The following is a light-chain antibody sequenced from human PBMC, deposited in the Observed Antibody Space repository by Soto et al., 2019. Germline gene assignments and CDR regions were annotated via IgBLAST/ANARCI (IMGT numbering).Light chain of an antibody. CDR1: QSVSSI. CDR3: QQFSNYPHV. V-gene: IGKV3-15*01. J-gene: IGKJ5*01. CDR2: GAS. Sequence: EIVLTQSPATLSVSPGEGATLSCRASQSVSSILAWYQQKPGQAPRLLIYGASTRATGIPARFSGSGSGTEFTLTISSLQSEDFAVYYCQQFSNYPHVFGQGTRLEIK.